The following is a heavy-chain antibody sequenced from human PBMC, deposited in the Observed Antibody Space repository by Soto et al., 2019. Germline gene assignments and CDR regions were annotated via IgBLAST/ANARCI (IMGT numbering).Heavy chain of an antibody. CDR3: ARASGSLRYYYYGMDV. Sequence: PSETLSLTCTVSGGSISSGDYYWSWIRQPPGKGLEWIGYIYYSGSTYYNPSLKSRVTISVDTSKNQFSLKLSSVTAADTAVYYCARASGSLRYYYYGMDVWGQGTTVT. CDR1: GGSISSGDYY. V-gene: IGHV4-30-4*01. J-gene: IGHJ6*02. D-gene: IGHD3-10*01. CDR2: IYYSGST.